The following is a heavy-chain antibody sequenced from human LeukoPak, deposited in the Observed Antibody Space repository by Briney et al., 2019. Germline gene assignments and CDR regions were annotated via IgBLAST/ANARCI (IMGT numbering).Heavy chain of an antibody. V-gene: IGHV3-23*01. CDR2: ISGSGSST. J-gene: IGHJ4*02. Sequence: GGSLRLSCAASGFTFTTYAMNWVRQAPGKGLEWVSAISGSGSSTYYADSVKGRFTISRDNSKNTLYLQMNSLRAEDTAVYYCARGGPLYYGSGNFDYWGQGTLVTVSS. CDR1: GFTFTTYA. D-gene: IGHD3-10*01. CDR3: ARGGPLYYGSGNFDY.